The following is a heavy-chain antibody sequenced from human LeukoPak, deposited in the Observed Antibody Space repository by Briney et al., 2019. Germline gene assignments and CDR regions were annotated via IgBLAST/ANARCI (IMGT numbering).Heavy chain of an antibody. CDR1: GFSFTAYS. CDR3: ARRFDS. Sequence: PGGSLRLSCAASGFSFTAYSMNWVRQAPGRGLEWISYIGPGGDIYYADSVTGRFTVSRDTAKNSLYLQMNGLRVEDTAAYYCARRFDSWGQGTLVTVSS. J-gene: IGHJ4*02. CDR2: IGPGGDI. V-gene: IGHV3-48*01.